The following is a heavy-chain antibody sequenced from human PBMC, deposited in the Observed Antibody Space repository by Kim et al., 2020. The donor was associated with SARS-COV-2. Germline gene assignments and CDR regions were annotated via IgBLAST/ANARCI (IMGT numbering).Heavy chain of an antibody. J-gene: IGHJ4*02. CDR3: SRFPPPNGYSFFDY. CDR2: INNSGST. Sequence: SETLSLTCAVYGGSFSGDYWNWIRQPPGKGLEWIGEINNSGSTNNNPYPTSRGTITVDTATNQYHLKLSPGTAADAAVDYCSRFPPPNGYSFFDYLGQET. D-gene: IGHD5-18*01. CDR1: GGSFSGDY. V-gene: IGHV4-34*04.